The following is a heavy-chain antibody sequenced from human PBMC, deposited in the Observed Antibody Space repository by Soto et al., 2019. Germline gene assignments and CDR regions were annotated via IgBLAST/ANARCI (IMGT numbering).Heavy chain of an antibody. CDR1: GDSIRSDKW. V-gene: IGHV4-4*02. CDR3: ARGERQQQRDY. D-gene: IGHD1-26*01. Sequence: TSETLSLTCAVSGDSIRSDKWWSWGRQPPGKGLEWIGEVHHSGNSNYNPSLKSRVIISVDKPKNQFSLNLSSVTDADTAVYYCARGERQQQRDYWGQVTLVTVS. J-gene: IGHJ4*02. CDR2: VHHSGNS.